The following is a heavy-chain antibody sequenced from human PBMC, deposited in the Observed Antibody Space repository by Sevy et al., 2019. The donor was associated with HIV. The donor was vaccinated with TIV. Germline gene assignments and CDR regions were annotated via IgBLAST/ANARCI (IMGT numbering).Heavy chain of an antibody. J-gene: IGHJ6*02. CDR2: ISYDGSNK. CDR3: ARGRPYSNSWWGGYYYYYGMDV. CDR1: GFTFSSYA. V-gene: IGHV3-30-3*01. Sequence: GGSLRLSCAASGFTFSSYAMHWVRQAPGKGLEWVAVISYDGSNKYYADSVKGRFTISRDNSKNTLYLQMNSLRAEDTAVYYCARGRPYSNSWWGGYYYYYGMDVWGQGTTVTVSS. D-gene: IGHD6-13*01.